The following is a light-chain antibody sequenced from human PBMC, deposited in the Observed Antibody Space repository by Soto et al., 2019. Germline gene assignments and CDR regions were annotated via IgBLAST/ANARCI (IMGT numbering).Light chain of an antibody. CDR3: QQRGKWPWT. CDR2: DAS. Sequence: EVVLTQSPATVSLSPGERATLSCRASQSVSSYLAWYQQKPGQAPRLFIYDASNRATGIPARFSGSGSGTDFPLTISNLEPEDFAVYYCQQRGKWPWTFGQGTKVEI. V-gene: IGKV3-11*01. J-gene: IGKJ1*01. CDR1: QSVSSY.